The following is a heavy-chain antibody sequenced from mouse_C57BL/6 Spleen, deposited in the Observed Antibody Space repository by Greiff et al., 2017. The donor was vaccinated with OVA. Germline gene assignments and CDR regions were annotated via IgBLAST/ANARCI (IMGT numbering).Heavy chain of an antibody. CDR1: GYTFTSYW. V-gene: IGHV1-69*01. J-gene: IGHJ4*01. CDR2: IDPSDSYT. CDR3: ARRADDYDDGGYYAMDY. Sequence: QVQLQQPGAELVMPGASVKLSCKASGYTFTSYWMHWVKQRPGQGLEWIGEIDPSDSYTNSNQKFKGKSTLTVDKSSSTAYMQLSSLTSEDSAVYYCARRADDYDDGGYYAMDYWGQGTSVTVSS. D-gene: IGHD2-4*01.